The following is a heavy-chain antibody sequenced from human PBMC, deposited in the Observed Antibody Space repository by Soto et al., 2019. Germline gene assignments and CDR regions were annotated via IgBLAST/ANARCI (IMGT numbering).Heavy chain of an antibody. D-gene: IGHD2-8*01. CDR1: GGSISSGDSY. V-gene: IGHV4-39*01. CDR3: AKTFCTTAGCKNTVFDY. J-gene: IGHJ4*02. CDR2: ISVSGSA. Sequence: QLQLQESGPGLAKPSETLSLTCTVSGGSISSGDSYWAWIRQPPGKGLEWIGTISVSGSAYYNPALKSRVTISADTSKNQFSLRLSSVTASDTAIYYCAKTFCTTAGCKNTVFDYWGQGALVTFSS.